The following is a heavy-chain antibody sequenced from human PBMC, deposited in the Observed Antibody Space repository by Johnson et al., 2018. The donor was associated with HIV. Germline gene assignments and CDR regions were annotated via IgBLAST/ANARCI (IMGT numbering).Heavy chain of an antibody. D-gene: IGHD5-24*01. Sequence: SGLTVSNNYMTWVRQGPGKGLEWVSVINSGGGTYYADSVTGRFTISRDNSKNTLYLQMNSLRAEDTAVYFCARGCRDGYTCDVFDVWGQGTRVTVSS. CDR2: INSGGGT. J-gene: IGHJ3*01. V-gene: IGHV3-66*01. CDR1: GLTVSNNY. CDR3: ARGCRDGYTCDVFDV.